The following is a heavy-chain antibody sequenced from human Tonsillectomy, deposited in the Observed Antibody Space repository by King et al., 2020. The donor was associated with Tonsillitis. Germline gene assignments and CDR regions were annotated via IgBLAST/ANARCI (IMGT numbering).Heavy chain of an antibody. D-gene: IGHD3-10*01. CDR3: AKEGPITQVWGVPLYFDY. J-gene: IGHJ4*02. CDR1: GFTLSSYA. V-gene: IGHV3-23*04. Sequence: VQLVESGGGLVQPGGSLRLSCTASGFTLSSYAMSWVRQAPGKGLEWVSAISGSGGSTYYADSVKGRFTISRDNSKNTLYLRMNSLRAEDTAVYYCAKEGPITQVWGVPLYFDYWGRGTLVTVSS. CDR2: ISGSGGST.